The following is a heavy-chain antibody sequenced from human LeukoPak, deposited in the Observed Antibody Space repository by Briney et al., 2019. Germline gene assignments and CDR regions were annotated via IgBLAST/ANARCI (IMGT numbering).Heavy chain of an antibody. CDR3: AKSTTVTTWDYYYGMDV. V-gene: IGHV3-30*18. D-gene: IGHD4-17*01. Sequence: GGSPRLSCAASGFTFSNYGMHWVRQAPGKGLEWVAVISYDGSNKYYGDSVKGRFTISRDNSKNTLYLQMNSLRAEDTAVYYCAKSTTVTTWDYYYGMDVWGQGTTVTVSS. CDR2: ISYDGSNK. J-gene: IGHJ6*02. CDR1: GFTFSNYG.